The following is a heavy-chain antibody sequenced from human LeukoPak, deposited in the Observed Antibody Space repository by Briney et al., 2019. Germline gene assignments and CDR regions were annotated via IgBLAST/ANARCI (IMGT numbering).Heavy chain of an antibody. J-gene: IGHJ4*02. CDR1: GFTFSSYA. Sequence: GGSLRLSCAASGFTFSSYAMSWVRQAPGKGLEWVSAISGSDGSTYYADSVKGRFTISRDNSKNTLYLQMNSLRAEDTAVYYCAKDLPPFLVVVPAAIDYWGQGTLVTVSS. CDR2: ISGSDGST. D-gene: IGHD2-2*01. CDR3: AKDLPPFLVVVPAAIDY. V-gene: IGHV3-23*01.